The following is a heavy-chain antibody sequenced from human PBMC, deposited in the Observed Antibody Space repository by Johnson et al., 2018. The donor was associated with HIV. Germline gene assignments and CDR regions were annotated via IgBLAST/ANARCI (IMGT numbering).Heavy chain of an antibody. Sequence: VQLVESGGGVVQPGRSLRLSCAASGFTFSSYGMHWVRQAPGKGLEWVAVISYDGSNKYYADSVKGRFTISRDNSKNTLYLQMNSLRAEDTAVYYCARDPIAFRNYYGSGSAFDIWGQGTMVTVSS. V-gene: IGHV3-30*03. J-gene: IGHJ3*02. CDR2: ISYDGSNK. CDR3: ARDPIAFRNYYGSGSAFDI. CDR1: GFTFSSYG. D-gene: IGHD3-10*01.